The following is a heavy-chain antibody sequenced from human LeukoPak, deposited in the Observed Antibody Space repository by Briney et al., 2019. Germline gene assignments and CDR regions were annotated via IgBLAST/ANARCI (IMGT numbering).Heavy chain of an antibody. CDR1: GYTFTGYY. CDR2: INPNSGGT. CDR3: AAYGSGAYYFDY. J-gene: IGHJ4*02. D-gene: IGHD3-10*01. Sequence: ASVKVSCTASGYTFTGYYMHWVRQAPGQGLEWMGWINPNSGGTNYAQKFQGRVTTTRDTSISTAYMELSRLRSDDTAVYYCAAYGSGAYYFDYWGQGTLVTVSS. V-gene: IGHV1-2*02.